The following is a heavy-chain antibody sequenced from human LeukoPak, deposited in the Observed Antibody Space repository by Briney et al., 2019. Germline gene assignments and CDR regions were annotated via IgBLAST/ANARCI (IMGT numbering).Heavy chain of an antibody. Sequence: GESLKISCKGSGYSFTIYWIGWVRQAPGKGLEWVSYISSSGSTIYYADSVKGRFTISRDNAKNSLYLQMNSLRAEDTAVYYCAREGTTVWIDYWGQGTLVTVSS. V-gene: IGHV3-48*04. D-gene: IGHD4-17*01. CDR1: GYSFTIYW. CDR3: AREGTTVWIDY. CDR2: ISSSGSTI. J-gene: IGHJ4*02.